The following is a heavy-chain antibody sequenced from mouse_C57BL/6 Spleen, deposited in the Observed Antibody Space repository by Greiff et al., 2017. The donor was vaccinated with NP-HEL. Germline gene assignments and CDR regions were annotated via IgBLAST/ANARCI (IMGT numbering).Heavy chain of an antibody. J-gene: IGHJ2*01. D-gene: IGHD1-1*01. Sequence: QVQLQQSGPELVKPGASVKISCKASGYTFTDYYINWVKQRPGQGLEWIGWIFPGSGSTYYNEKFKGKATLTVDKSSSTAYMLLSSLTSEDSAVYFCARYARYYGSSSYYFDYWGQGTTLTVSS. V-gene: IGHV1-75*01. CDR2: IFPGSGST. CDR1: GYTFTDYY. CDR3: ARYARYYGSSSYYFDY.